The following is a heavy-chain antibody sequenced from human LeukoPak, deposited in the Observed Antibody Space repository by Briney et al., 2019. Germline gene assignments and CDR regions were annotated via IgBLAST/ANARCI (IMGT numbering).Heavy chain of an antibody. CDR2: IHYSGST. CDR3: ARSLAAAGTGYYAMDV. CDR1: GGSISSSNYY. V-gene: IGHV4-39*01. J-gene: IGHJ6*02. D-gene: IGHD6-13*01. Sequence: PSETLSLTCTVSGGSISSSNYYWGWIRQPPGRGLEWIGNIHYSGSTYYNPSLKSRVTISVDTSKNQFSLKLSSVTAADTAVYYCARSLAAAGTGYYAMDVWGQGTTVTVSS.